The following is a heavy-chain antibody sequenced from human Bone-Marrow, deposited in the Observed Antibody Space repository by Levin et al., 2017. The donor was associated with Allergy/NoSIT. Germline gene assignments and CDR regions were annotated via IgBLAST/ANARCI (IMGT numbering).Heavy chain of an antibody. CDR2: ISSSSSHI. V-gene: IGHV3-21*01. CDR3: AREDDAFDV. J-gene: IGHJ3*01. Sequence: PGGSLRLSCAASGFTISTYSMNWVRQAPGKGLEWVSSISSSSSHIYFADSVKGRFAISRDNAKNSLFLQMKSLRGEDKAVYYCAREDDAFDVWGQGTMVTVSS. CDR1: GFTISTYS.